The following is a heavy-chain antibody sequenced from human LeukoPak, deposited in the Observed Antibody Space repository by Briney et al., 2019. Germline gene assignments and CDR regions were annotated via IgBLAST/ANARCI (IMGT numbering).Heavy chain of an antibody. J-gene: IGHJ4*02. CDR1: GFTVSSNY. D-gene: IGHD5-18*01. Sequence: QAGGSLRLSRAASGFTVSSNYMNWVRHAPGKGLDWVSVIYSGGSTNYADSVKGRFTISRDNSKNTLYLQMNSLRAEDTAVYYCIYGYTLDFWGQGTLVTVSS. V-gene: IGHV3-53*01. CDR2: IYSGGST. CDR3: IYGYTLDF.